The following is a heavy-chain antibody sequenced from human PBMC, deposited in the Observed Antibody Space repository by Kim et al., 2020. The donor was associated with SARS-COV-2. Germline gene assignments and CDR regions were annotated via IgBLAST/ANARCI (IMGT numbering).Heavy chain of an antibody. CDR3: ARTRTATTESFEY. D-gene: IGHD2-21*02. CDR1: GFTFGSYW. Sequence: GGSLRLSCAASGFTFGSYWMTWVRQAPGKGLEWVANIKQDGSEKYYVDSVKGRFTISRDDAKNSLYLQMNSLRAEDTAVYYCARTRTATTESFEYWGKGTRVT. CDR2: IKQDGSEK. V-gene: IGHV3-7*03. J-gene: IGHJ1*01.